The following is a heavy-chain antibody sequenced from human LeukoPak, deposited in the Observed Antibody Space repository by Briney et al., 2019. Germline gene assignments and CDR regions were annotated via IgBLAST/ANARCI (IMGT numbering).Heavy chain of an antibody. J-gene: IGHJ5*02. V-gene: IGHV4-59*01. CDR1: GGSISSYY. CDR3: ARHGTTGTNLNWFDP. D-gene: IGHD1-1*01. Sequence: SETLSLTCTVPGGSISSYYWSWIRQPPGKGLEWIGYISYSGSTNYNPSLKSRVTISVDTSKNQFSLKVSSVTAADTAVYYCARHGTTGTNLNWFDPWGQGTLVTVSS. CDR2: ISYSGST.